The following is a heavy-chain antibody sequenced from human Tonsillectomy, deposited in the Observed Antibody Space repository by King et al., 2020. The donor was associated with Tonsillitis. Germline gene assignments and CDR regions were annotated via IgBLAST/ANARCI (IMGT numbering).Heavy chain of an antibody. Sequence: VQLVESGGGLVKPGGSLRLSCAASGFTFSSYSMNWVRQAPGKGLEWVSSISSSSSYIYYADSVKGRFTISRDNAKNSLYLQMNSLRAEDTAVYYCARPPRLKVGAAYYYYYGMDVWGQGTTVTVSS. V-gene: IGHV3-21*01. D-gene: IGHD1-26*01. J-gene: IGHJ6*02. CDR1: GFTFSSYS. CDR3: ARPPRLKVGAAYYYYYGMDV. CDR2: ISSSSSYI.